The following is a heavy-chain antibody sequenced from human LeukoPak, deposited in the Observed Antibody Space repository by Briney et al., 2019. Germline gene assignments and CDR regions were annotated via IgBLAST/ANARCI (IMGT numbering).Heavy chain of an antibody. J-gene: IGHJ4*02. V-gene: IGHV3-23*01. CDR3: ARIDRITAAGFDY. D-gene: IGHD6-13*01. CDR2: ITGSGVST. Sequence: PGGSLRLSCAASGFTFSTYTMSWVRQAPGKGLEWVSSITGSGVSTYYADSVKGRFTISRDNSKNTLYLQMNSLRAEDTAVYYCARIDRITAAGFDYWGQGTLVTVSS. CDR1: GFTFSTYT.